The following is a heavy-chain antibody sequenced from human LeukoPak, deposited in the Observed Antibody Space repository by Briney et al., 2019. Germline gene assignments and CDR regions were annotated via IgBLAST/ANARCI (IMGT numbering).Heavy chain of an antibody. J-gene: IGHJ6*02. CDR2: IKQDGSEK. CDR3: TRGPRPLRYCSGGSCPSYYSGMDV. Sequence: GGSLRLSCAASGFTFSNYWMSWVRQAPGKGLEWVANIKQDGSEKYYVDSEKGRFTISRDNAKNSLYLQMNSLRVEDTAVYSCTRGPRPLRYCSGGSCPSYYSGMDVWGLGTTVTVSS. V-gene: IGHV3-7*01. CDR1: GFTFSNYW. D-gene: IGHD2-15*01.